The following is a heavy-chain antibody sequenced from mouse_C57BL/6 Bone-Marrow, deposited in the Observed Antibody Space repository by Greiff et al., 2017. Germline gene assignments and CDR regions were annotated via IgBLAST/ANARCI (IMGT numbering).Heavy chain of an antibody. J-gene: IGHJ4*01. V-gene: IGHV1-80*01. D-gene: IGHD5-1*01. CDR1: GYAFSSYW. CDR2: IYPGDGDS. Sequence: VQLQQSGAELVKPGASVKISCKASGYAFSSYWMNWVKQRPGKGLEWIGQIYPGDGDSNYNGKFKGKATLTADKSSSTAYMQLSSLTSEDSAVYFCARAEYVYYYAMDYWGQGTSVTVSS. CDR3: ARAEYVYYYAMDY.